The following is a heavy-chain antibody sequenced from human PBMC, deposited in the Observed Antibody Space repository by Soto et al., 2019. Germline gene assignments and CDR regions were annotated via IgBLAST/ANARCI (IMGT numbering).Heavy chain of an antibody. V-gene: IGHV4-39*01. J-gene: IGHJ4*02. CDR2: IYYSGST. CDR1: GGSISRSNYY. CDR3: ACILWSEESPFNL. Sequence: QLQLQESGPGLVKPSETLSLICTVSGGSISRSNYYWAWIRQPPGKGLEWISSIYYSGSTYYNPSLKSRVTTSIDTSKNQFSLKLSSMTAADTSVYYCACILWSEESPFNLWGQGALITVSS. D-gene: IGHD3-10*01.